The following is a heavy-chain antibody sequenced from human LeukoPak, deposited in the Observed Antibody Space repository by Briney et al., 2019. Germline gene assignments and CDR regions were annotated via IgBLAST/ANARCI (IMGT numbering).Heavy chain of an antibody. V-gene: IGHV3-64D*09. CDR2: ISSNGGST. D-gene: IGHD3-10*01. J-gene: IGHJ3*02. Sequence: PGESLRLSCSASGFIFSNYAMHWVRQAPGKGLEYVSGISSNGGSTNYADSVKGRFTISRDNSKKTIDLQMSSLRIEDTAVYYCVRDLGLRISMVWGVIAPDAFDIWGQGTMVTVSS. CDR3: VRDLGLRISMVWGVIAPDAFDI. CDR1: GFIFSNYA.